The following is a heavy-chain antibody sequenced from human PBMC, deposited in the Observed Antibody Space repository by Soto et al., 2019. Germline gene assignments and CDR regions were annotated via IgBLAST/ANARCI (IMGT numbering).Heavy chain of an antibody. V-gene: IGHV1-3*05. D-gene: IGHD3-16*02. CDR1: GYTFTAYA. CDR2: INPGNGNT. CDR3: ARSAISPYGGLIGPFDY. Sequence: QVQLVESGGEEKKPGASVKVSCEASGYTFTAYAIHWLRQAPGQRLEWMAWINPGNGNTRYSQKLLGRVSITRDTSASTAYLELDSLRSEDTAVYYCARSAISPYGGLIGPFDYWGQGNLVTVSS. J-gene: IGHJ4*02.